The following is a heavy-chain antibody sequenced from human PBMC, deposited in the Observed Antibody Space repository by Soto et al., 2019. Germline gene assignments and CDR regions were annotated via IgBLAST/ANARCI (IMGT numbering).Heavy chain of an antibody. D-gene: IGHD3-10*01. CDR1: GFPFSSYG. Sequence: QVQLVESGGGVVQPGRSLRLSCAASGFPFSSYGMHWVREAPGKGLEWVAVISYDGSNKYYADSVKGRFTISRDNSACTLYLQMNSLRPEDTALYYCVGGQYYFDYRGQGTLVTVS. CDR3: VGGQYYFDY. V-gene: IGHV3-30*03. J-gene: IGHJ4*02. CDR2: ISYDGSNK.